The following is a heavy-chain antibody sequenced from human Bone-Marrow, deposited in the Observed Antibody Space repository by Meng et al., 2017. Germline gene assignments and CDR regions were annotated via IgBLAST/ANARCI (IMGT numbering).Heavy chain of an antibody. CDR2: ISYDGSNK. D-gene: IGHD3-22*01. Sequence: GESLKISCAASGFTFSSYGMHWVRQAPGKGLEWVAVISYDGSNKYYADSVKGRFTISRDNSKNTLYLQMNSLRAEDTAVYYCARVPTYYYDSSGYYLKPYYYYGMDVWGQGTTVTVSS. CDR1: GFTFSSYG. CDR3: ARVPTYYYDSSGYYLKPYYYYGMDV. V-gene: IGHV3-30*19. J-gene: IGHJ6*02.